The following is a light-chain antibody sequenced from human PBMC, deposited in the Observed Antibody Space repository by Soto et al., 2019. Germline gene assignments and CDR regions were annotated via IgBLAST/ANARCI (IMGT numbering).Light chain of an antibody. J-gene: IGKJ5*01. CDR2: GAS. CDR1: QGASSY. Sequence: DIQLTQSPSFLSASVGERVTITCRASQGASSYLSWFQQKPGRAPKLLIYGASTLQSGVPARFSGSGSGTDFTLTISNLQPEDCATYYCQQLNAYPLTFGQGTRLEI. V-gene: IGKV1-9*01. CDR3: QQLNAYPLT.